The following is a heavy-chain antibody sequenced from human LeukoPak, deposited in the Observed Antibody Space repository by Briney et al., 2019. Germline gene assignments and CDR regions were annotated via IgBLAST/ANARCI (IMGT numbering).Heavy chain of an antibody. Sequence: GGSLRLSCAASGFTFSSYAMHWVRQAPGKGLEWVAVISYDGSNKYYADSVKGRFTISRDNSKNTLYLQMNSLRAEDTAVYYCARDRDFWSGYSDAFDIWGQGTMVTVSS. D-gene: IGHD3-3*01. CDR3: ARDRDFWSGYSDAFDI. CDR1: GFTFSSYA. V-gene: IGHV3-30-3*01. CDR2: ISYDGSNK. J-gene: IGHJ3*02.